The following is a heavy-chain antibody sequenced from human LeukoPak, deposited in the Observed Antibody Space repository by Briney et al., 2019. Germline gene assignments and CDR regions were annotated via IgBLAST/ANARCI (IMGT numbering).Heavy chain of an antibody. CDR3: ARGLRAGWAYYYYYMDV. D-gene: IGHD2-15*01. CDR2: IIPIFGTA. CDR1: GGTFSSYA. Sequence: SVKVSCKAPGGTFSSYAISWVRQAPGQGLEWMGGIIPIFGTANYAQKFQGRVTITTDESTSTAYMELSSLRSEDTAVYYCARGLRAGWAYYYYYMDVWGKGTTVTVSS. V-gene: IGHV1-69*05. J-gene: IGHJ6*03.